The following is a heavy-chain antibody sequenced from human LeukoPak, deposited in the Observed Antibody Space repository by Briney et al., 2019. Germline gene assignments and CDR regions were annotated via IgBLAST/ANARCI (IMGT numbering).Heavy chain of an antibody. Sequence: WALVTVSCKASGYIFTDYYMHWVRQAPGQGLECMGWINPNSGGTNYAQNFQGRVTMTRDTSITTVYMELSRLRSDDTAAYYCARVESGSYSYWGQGTLVTVSS. D-gene: IGHD1-26*01. CDR1: GYIFTDYY. V-gene: IGHV1-2*02. CDR3: ARVESGSYSY. CDR2: INPNSGGT. J-gene: IGHJ4*02.